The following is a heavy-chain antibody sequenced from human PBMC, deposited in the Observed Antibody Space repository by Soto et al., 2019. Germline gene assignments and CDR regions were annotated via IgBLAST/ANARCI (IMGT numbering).Heavy chain of an antibody. V-gene: IGHV4-39*01. CDR3: ARLGAAVAGTLDY. CDR2: IYYSGST. J-gene: IGHJ4*02. Sequence: PSETLSLTCTVSGGSISSSSYYWGWIRQPPGKGLEWIGSIYYSGSTYYNPPLKSRVTISVDTSKNQFSLKLSSVTAADTAVYYCARLGAAVAGTLDYWGQGTLVTVSS. CDR1: GGSISSSSYY. D-gene: IGHD6-19*01.